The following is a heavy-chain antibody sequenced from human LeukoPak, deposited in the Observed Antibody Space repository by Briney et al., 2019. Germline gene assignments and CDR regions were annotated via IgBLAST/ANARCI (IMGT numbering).Heavy chain of an antibody. CDR3: ARDRGYSSGWYGWAQLQPGIFDY. Sequence: ASVKVSCKASGYTFTSYGISWVRQAPGQGLEWMGWISAYNGNTNYAQKLQGRVTMTTDTSTSTAYMELRSLRSDDTAVYYCARDRGYSSGWYGWAQLQPGIFDYWGQGTLVTVSS. D-gene: IGHD6-19*01. J-gene: IGHJ4*02. CDR2: ISAYNGNT. V-gene: IGHV1-18*01. CDR1: GYTFTSYG.